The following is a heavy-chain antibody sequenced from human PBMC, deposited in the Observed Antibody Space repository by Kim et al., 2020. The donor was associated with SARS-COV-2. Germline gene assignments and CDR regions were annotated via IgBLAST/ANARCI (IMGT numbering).Heavy chain of an antibody. J-gene: IGHJ3*02. CDR3: ARFVLRYVDWLLDTDI. D-gene: IGHD3-9*01. V-gene: IGHV4-31*02. Sequence: SLKSRVTISVDTSRNQFSLKLSSVTAADTAVYYCARFVLRYVDWLLDTDIWGQGTMVTVSS.